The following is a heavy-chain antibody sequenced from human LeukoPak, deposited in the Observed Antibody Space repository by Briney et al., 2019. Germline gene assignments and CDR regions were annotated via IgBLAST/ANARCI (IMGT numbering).Heavy chain of an antibody. Sequence: GASVKVSCKASGYTFTGYYMNWVRQAPGQGLEWMGWINPNSGGTNYAQKFQGRVTMTRDTSISTAYMELSRLRSDDTAVYYCARVFREVWSGENFDYWGQGTLVTVSS. V-gene: IGHV1-2*02. CDR3: ARVFREVWSGENFDY. J-gene: IGHJ4*02. CDR1: GYTFTGYY. CDR2: INPNSGGT. D-gene: IGHD3-3*01.